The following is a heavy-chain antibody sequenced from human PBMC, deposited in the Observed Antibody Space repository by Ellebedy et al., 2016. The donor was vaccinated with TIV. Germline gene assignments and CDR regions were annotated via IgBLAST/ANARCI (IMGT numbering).Heavy chain of an antibody. CDR2: IYHSGST. J-gene: IGHJ5*02. Sequence: SETLSLXCAVSGGSISSSNWWSWVRQPPGKGLEWIGEIYHSGSTNYNPSLKSRVTISVDKSKNQFSLKLSSVTAADAAVYYCARGSKRAFIPRFVWFDPWGQGTLVTVSS. D-gene: IGHD2-21*01. V-gene: IGHV4-4*02. CDR1: GGSISSSNW. CDR3: ARGSKRAFIPRFVWFDP.